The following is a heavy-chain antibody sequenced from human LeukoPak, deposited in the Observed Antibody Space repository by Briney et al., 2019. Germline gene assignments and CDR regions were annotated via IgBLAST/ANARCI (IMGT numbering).Heavy chain of an antibody. Sequence: GGSLRLSCATSGFTFSSYWMHWVRQAPGKGLVWVSRSNSDGSSTIYADSVKGRFTISRDNAKNTLYLQMNSLRAEDTAVYYCARGRGLDIWGQGTRVTVTS. CDR1: GFTFSSYW. CDR3: ARGRGLDI. J-gene: IGHJ3*02. CDR2: SNSDGSST. V-gene: IGHV3-74*01.